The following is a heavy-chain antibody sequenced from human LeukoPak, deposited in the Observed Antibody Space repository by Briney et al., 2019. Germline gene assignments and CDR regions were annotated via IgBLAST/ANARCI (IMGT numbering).Heavy chain of an antibody. CDR1: GGTFSSYA. Sequence: SVKVSCKASGGTFSSYAISWVRQAPGQGLEWMGGIIPIFGTANYAQKFQGRVTITADESTSTAYMELSSLRSEDTAVYYCARGPAWSPYSSSWFDPWGEGTLVTVSS. V-gene: IGHV1-69*01. CDR3: ARGPAWSPYSSSWFDP. D-gene: IGHD6-13*01. CDR2: IIPIFGTA. J-gene: IGHJ5*02.